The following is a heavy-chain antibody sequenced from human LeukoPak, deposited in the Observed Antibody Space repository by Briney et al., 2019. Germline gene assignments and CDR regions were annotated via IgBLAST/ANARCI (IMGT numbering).Heavy chain of an antibody. CDR2: IYYSGST. D-gene: IGHD3-3*01. CDR1: GGSISSGDYY. Sequence: SQTLSLTCTVSGGSISSGDYYWSWIRQPPGKGLEWIGYIYYSGSTYYNPSLKSRVTISVDTSKNQFSLKLSSVTAADTAVYYCARALYYDFWSGYCDAFDIWGQGTKVTVSS. V-gene: IGHV4-30-4*01. CDR3: ARALYYDFWSGYCDAFDI. J-gene: IGHJ3*02.